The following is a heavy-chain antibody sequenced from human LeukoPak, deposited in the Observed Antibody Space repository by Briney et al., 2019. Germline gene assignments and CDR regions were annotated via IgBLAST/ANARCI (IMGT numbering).Heavy chain of an antibody. Sequence: ASVTVSCKASGGTFSSYAISWVRQATGQGLEWMGWMNPNSGNTGYAQKFQGRVTMTRNTSISTAYMELSSLRSEDTAVYYCASTSVTTLRGGNWFDPWGQGTLVTVSS. J-gene: IGHJ5*02. CDR3: ASTSVTTLRGGNWFDP. CDR2: MNPNSGNT. CDR1: GGTFSSYA. V-gene: IGHV1-8*02. D-gene: IGHD4-17*01.